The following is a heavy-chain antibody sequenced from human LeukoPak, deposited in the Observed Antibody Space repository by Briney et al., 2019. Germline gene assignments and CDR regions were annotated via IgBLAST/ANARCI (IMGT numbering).Heavy chain of an antibody. D-gene: IGHD4-17*01. CDR2: ISYGGSNK. CDR3: AKSTYGERYFDY. V-gene: IGHV3-30*18. J-gene: IGHJ4*02. Sequence: GGSLRLSCAASGFTFSSYGMHWVRQAPGKGLEWVAVISYGGSNKYYADSVKGRFTISRDNSKNTLHLQMNSLRAEDTAVYYCAKSTYGERYFDYWGQGTLVTVSS. CDR1: GFTFSSYG.